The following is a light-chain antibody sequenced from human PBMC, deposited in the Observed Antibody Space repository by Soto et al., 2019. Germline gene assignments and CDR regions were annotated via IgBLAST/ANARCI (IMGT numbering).Light chain of an antibody. V-gene: IGLV2-14*01. Sequence: QSALTQPASVSGSPGQSITISCTGTRSDVGGYNYVSWYQQHPGKAHKLMIYDVSNRPSGVSNRFSGSKSGNTASLTISGLQAEDEADYYCSSYTSSSTAVFGGGTQLTVL. J-gene: IGLJ7*01. CDR1: RSDVGGYNY. CDR2: DVS. CDR3: SSYTSSSTAV.